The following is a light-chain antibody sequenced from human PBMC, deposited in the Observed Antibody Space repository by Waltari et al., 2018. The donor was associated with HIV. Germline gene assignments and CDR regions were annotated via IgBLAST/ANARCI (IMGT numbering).Light chain of an antibody. CDR2: SNN. Sequence: QSVLTQPPSASGTPGQRVTISCSGSNSNIGSNTVNWYQQLPGTAPKLLIYSNNHRPSGVPDRISGSKSGTSASLAISGLQSEDEADYYCAAWDDSLNGVVFGGGTKLTVL. CDR3: AAWDDSLNGVV. CDR1: NSNIGSNT. J-gene: IGLJ2*01. V-gene: IGLV1-44*01.